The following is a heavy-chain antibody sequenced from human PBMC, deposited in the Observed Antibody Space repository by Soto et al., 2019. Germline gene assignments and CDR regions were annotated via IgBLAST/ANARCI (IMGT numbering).Heavy chain of an antibody. D-gene: IGHD6-13*01. CDR3: ARRSSSWYYFDY. CDR2: IYYSGST. J-gene: IGHJ4*02. V-gene: IGHV4-39*01. Sequence: SETLSLTCTVSGGSISSSSYYWGWIRQPPGKGLEWIGSIYYSGSTYYNPSLKSQVTISVDTSKNQFSLKLSSVTAADTAVYYCARRSSSWYYFDYWGQGTLVTVSS. CDR1: GGSISSSSYY.